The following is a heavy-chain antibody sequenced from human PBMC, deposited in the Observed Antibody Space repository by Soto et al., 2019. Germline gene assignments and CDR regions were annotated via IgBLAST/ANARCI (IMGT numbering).Heavy chain of an antibody. CDR3: AKVRRGVRGVIKGTDAFDI. V-gene: IGHV3-48*01. J-gene: IGHJ3*02. CDR2: ISSSSSTI. D-gene: IGHD3-10*01. Sequence: PGGSLRLSCAASGFTFSSYSMNWVRQAPGKGLEWVSYISSSSSTIYYADSVKGRFTISRDNSKNTLYLQMNSLRAEDTAVYYCAKVRRGVRGVIKGTDAFDIWGQGTTVTVSS. CDR1: GFTFSSYS.